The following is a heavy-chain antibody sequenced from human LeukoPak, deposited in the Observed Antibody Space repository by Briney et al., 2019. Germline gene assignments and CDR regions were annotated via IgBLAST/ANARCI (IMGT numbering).Heavy chain of an antibody. V-gene: IGHV3-30*02. Sequence: PGGSLRLSCAASGFTFSSYGMHWVRQAPGKGLEWVAFIRYDGSNKYYADSVKGRFTISRDNSKSTLYLQMNSLRAEDTAVYYCAKNGPRRITMVRGVPPHFDYWGQGTLVTVSS. CDR3: AKNGPRRITMVRGVPPHFDY. D-gene: IGHD3-10*01. CDR2: IRYDGSNK. CDR1: GFTFSSYG. J-gene: IGHJ4*02.